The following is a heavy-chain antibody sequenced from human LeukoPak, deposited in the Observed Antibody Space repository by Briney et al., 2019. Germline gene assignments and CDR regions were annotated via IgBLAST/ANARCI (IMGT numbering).Heavy chain of an antibody. V-gene: IGHV1-18*01. J-gene: IGHJ3*02. Sequence: ASVKVSCKASGYTFTSYGISWVRQAPGQGLEWMGWISAYNGNTNYAQKLQGRVTMTEDTSTDTAYMELSSLRSEDTAVYYCATGQILGYCSSTSCYAFDIWGQGTMVTVSS. D-gene: IGHD2-2*01. CDR1: GYTFTSYG. CDR3: ATGQILGYCSSTSCYAFDI. CDR2: ISAYNGNT.